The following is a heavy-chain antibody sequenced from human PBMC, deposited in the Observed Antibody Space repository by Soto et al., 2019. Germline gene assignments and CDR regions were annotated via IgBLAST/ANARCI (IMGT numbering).Heavy chain of an antibody. D-gene: IGHD5-18*01. CDR3: ATDVGYGLIDY. J-gene: IGHJ4*02. CDR1: GYTFTSYG. CDR2: INAYNGNT. Sequence: QVQLVQSGAEVKKPGASVKVSCKASGYTFTSYGISWVRQAPAQGLEWMGWINAYNGNTTYAQKFQGRVTMPTDTSTSTAYMELRSLRSDDTAVYYCATDVGYGLIDYWGQGALVTVSS. V-gene: IGHV1-18*01.